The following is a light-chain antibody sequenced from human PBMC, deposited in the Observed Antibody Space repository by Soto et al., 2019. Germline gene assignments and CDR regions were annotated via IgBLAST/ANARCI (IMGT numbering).Light chain of an antibody. CDR1: SSDVGGYNY. J-gene: IGLJ2*01. CDR3: SSYTSSYTLV. CDR2: DVS. V-gene: IGLV2-14*01. Sequence: QSALTQPASVSGSPGRSITISCTGTSSDVGGYNYVYWYQQHPGKAPKLMIYDVSNRPSGVSNRFSGSKSGNTASLTISGLQADDGADYYCSSYTSSYTLVFGGGTKVTVL.